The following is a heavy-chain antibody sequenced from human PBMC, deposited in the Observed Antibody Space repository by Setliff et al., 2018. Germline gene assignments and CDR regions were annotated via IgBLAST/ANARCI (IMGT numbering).Heavy chain of an antibody. Sequence: PSETLSLTCTVSGGSISNYYWSWIRQPAGKGLEWIGRIYTSGSTNYNPSLKSRVTMSVDTSKNQFSLKLSSVTAADTAVYYCARVAGSTSVSITTLWYFDLWGRGILVTVSS. D-gene: IGHD3-22*01. J-gene: IGHJ2*01. CDR1: GGSISNYY. CDR2: IYTSGST. V-gene: IGHV4-4*07. CDR3: ARVAGSTSVSITTLWYFDL.